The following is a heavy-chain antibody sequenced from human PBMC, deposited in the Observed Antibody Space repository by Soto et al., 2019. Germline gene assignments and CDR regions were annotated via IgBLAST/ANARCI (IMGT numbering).Heavy chain of an antibody. CDR1: GYTFTSYD. Sequence: EASVKVSCKASGYTFTSYDINWVRQATGQGLEWMGWMNPNSGNTGYAQKFQGRVTMTRNTSISTAYMELSSLRSEDTAVYYCARDSPIFGVVVRGDNWFDPWGQGTLVTVSS. V-gene: IGHV1-8*01. CDR3: ARDSPIFGVVVRGDNWFDP. CDR2: MNPNSGNT. J-gene: IGHJ5*02. D-gene: IGHD3-3*01.